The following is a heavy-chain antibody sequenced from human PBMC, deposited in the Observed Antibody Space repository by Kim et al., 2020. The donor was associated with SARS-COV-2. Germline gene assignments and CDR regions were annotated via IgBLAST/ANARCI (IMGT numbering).Heavy chain of an antibody. CDR1: GFTFRDYA. V-gene: IGHV3-23*01. D-gene: IGHD2-2*01. CDR3: VKDRGCSTTSCFHPFYFAS. J-gene: IGHJ1*01. Sequence: GGSLRLSCAASGFTFRDYAMNWVRQAPGKGLEWVSSISGSGNTKHSADAVKGRFTISRDNSKNTLYLQMNNLRAEDTAVYYCVKDRGCSTTSCFHPFYFASWGQGTQVTVSS. CDR2: ISGSGNTK.